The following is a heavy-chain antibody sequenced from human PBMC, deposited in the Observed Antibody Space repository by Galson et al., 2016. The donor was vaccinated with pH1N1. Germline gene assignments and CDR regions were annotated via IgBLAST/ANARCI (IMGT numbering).Heavy chain of an antibody. J-gene: IGHJ3*02. CDR3: ARDRGVFDI. CDR1: GYTFINYG. D-gene: IGHD3-10*01. CDR2: ISAYDGHT. V-gene: IGHV1-18*01. Sequence: SVKVSCKASGYTFINYGIAWVRQAPGQGPEWMGWISAYDGHTDYAQNFQGRVAMTIDTSTSTATMELRSLRSDDTAVYYCARDRGVFDIWGQGTRVTVSS.